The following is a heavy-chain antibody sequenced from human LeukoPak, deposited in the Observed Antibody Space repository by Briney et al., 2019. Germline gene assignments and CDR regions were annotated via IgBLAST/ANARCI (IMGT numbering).Heavy chain of an antibody. V-gene: IGHV3-43*02. CDR1: GFTFDDYA. Sequence: GGSLRLSCAASGFTFDDYAMHWVRQAPGKGLEWVSLISGDGGSTYYADSVKGRFTISRDNSKNSLYLQMNSLRTEDTALYYCAKPQCSSGGSCYYYYMDVWGKGTTVAVSS. D-gene: IGHD3-10*01. J-gene: IGHJ6*03. CDR3: AKPQCSSGGSCYYYYMDV. CDR2: ISGDGGST.